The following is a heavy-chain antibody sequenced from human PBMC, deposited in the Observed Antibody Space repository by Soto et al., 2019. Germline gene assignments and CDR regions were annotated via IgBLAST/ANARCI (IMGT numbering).Heavy chain of an antibody. J-gene: IGHJ4*02. CDR2: INTASYI. V-gene: IGHV3-21*01. Sequence: EVLLVESGGGLVKPGGSLRLSCAASGFTFSTYSMNWVRQAPGKGLEWVSSINTASYIYYANSVTGIFTISRDDAKNSLYLQMNSLRDEDTAVYYCARAGGYCNGGGCRYFDYWGQGTLVTVSS. CDR3: ARAGGYCNGGGCRYFDY. CDR1: GFTFSTYS. D-gene: IGHD2-15*01.